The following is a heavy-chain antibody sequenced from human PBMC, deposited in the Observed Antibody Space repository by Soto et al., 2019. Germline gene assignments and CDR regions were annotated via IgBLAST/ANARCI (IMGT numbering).Heavy chain of an antibody. V-gene: IGHV3-33*01. CDR2: IWYDGSNK. D-gene: IGHD2-15*01. CDR1: GFTFSSYG. CDR3: ARGGYWSGGSFYAKKYLQD. Sequence: GGSLRLSCAAYGFTFSSYGLHWIRQAPGKGLEWVAVIWYDGSNKYYADSVKGRFTISRDNSKNTLYLQMNSLRAEDTAVYYCARGGYWSGGSFYAKKYLQDWGQGTLVTVSS. J-gene: IGHJ1*01.